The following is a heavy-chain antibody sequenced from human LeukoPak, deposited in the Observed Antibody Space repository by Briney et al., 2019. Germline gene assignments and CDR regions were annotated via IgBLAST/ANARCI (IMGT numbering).Heavy chain of an antibody. V-gene: IGHV4-34*01. D-gene: IGHD6-19*01. J-gene: IGHJ5*02. CDR1: GGSFSGYY. CDR2: INHSGNT. CDR3: AREGAVHWFDP. Sequence: ASETLSLTCAVYGGSFSGYYWTWIRQPPGKGLEWIGEINHSGNTNYNPSLKSRVAISVDTSKNQFSLKLSSVTAADTAVYYCAREGAVHWFDPWGQGTLVTVSS.